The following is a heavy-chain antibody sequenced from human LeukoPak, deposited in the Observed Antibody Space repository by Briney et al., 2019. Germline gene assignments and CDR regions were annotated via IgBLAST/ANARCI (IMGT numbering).Heavy chain of an antibody. CDR2: IYTSGST. D-gene: IGHD4/OR15-4a*01. Sequence: SQTLSLTCTVSGGSISSGDYYWSWIRQPAGKGLEWIGRIYTSGSTNYNPSLKSRVTMSVDTSKNQFSLKLSSVTAADTAVYYCARSNYDIDYWGQGTLVTVSS. CDR1: GGSISSGDYY. CDR3: ARSNYDIDY. J-gene: IGHJ4*02. V-gene: IGHV4-61*02.